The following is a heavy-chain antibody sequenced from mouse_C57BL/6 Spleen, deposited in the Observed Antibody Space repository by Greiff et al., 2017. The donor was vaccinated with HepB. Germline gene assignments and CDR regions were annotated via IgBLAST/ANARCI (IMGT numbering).Heavy chain of an antibody. CDR2: IHPNSGST. V-gene: IGHV1-64*01. CDR3: ARKVGNYGSLFDY. D-gene: IGHD1-1*01. Sequence: QVQLQQPGAELVKPGASVKLSCKASGYTFTSYWMHWVKQRPGQGLEWIGMIHPNSGSTNYNEKFKSKATLTVDKSSSTAYMQLSSLTSEDSAVYYCARKVGNYGSLFDYWGQGTTLTVSS. J-gene: IGHJ2*01. CDR1: GYTFTSYW.